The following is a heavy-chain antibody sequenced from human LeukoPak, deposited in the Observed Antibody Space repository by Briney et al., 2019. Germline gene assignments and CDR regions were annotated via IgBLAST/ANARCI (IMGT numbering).Heavy chain of an antibody. CDR2: IYHSGST. V-gene: IGHV4-4*02. J-gene: IGHJ2*01. D-gene: IGHD4/OR15-4a*01. Sequence: SETVSLTCAISGGSITSSNWWTLVRQSPVKGLEWIGEIYHSGSTDYNPSLKGRVTISLDKSKNHFSLTLHSVTAADTAIYYCARDHLVRSWYYDLWGRGTLVTVSP. CDR1: GGSITSSNW. CDR3: ARDHLVRSWYYDL.